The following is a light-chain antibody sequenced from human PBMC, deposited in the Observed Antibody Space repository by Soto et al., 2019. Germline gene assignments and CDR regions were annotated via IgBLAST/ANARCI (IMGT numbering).Light chain of an antibody. CDR2: DVS. Sequence: QSALTQPASVSGSPGQSITISCTGTSSDVGGYNYVSWCQQHPGKAPKLMIYDVSNRPSGVSNRFSGSKSGNTASLTISGLQAEDEADYYCSSYTSSSTVVFGGGTQLTVL. CDR3: SSYTSSSTVV. CDR1: SSDVGGYNY. V-gene: IGLV2-14*01. J-gene: IGLJ2*01.